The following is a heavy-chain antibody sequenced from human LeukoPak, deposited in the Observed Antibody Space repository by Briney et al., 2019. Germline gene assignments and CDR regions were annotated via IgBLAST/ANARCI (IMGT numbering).Heavy chain of an antibody. CDR1: GGSISHYY. D-gene: IGHD4-17*01. V-gene: IGHV4-59*01. Sequence: NPSETLSLTCTVSGGSISHYYWSWIRQSAGKGRGWIGYIYYSGTTNYNPSLKRRVTISVDTSRNQFSLQLRSVTAADTAVYYCAREQPQTTVPEGMDVWGQGTTVIVSS. CDR3: AREQPQTTVPEGMDV. CDR2: IYYSGTT. J-gene: IGHJ6*02.